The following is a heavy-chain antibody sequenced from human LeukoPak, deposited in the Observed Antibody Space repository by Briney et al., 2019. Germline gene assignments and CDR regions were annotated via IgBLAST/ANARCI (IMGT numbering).Heavy chain of an antibody. CDR1: GGTFSSYA. J-gene: IGHJ4*02. Sequence: VASVKVSCKASGGTFSSYAISWVRQAPGQGLEWMGGIIPIFGTANYAQKFQGRVTITADKSTSTAYMELSSLRSEDTAVYYCGRRGGSIAPDYWGQGTLVTVSS. CDR3: GRRGGSIAPDY. D-gene: IGHD3-16*01. V-gene: IGHV1-69*06. CDR2: IIPIFGTA.